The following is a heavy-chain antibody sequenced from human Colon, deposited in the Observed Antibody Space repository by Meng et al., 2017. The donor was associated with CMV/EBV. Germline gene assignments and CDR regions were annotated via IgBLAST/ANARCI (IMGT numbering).Heavy chain of an antibody. CDR3: VRESWYFDF. CDR2: IYPQDGGT. J-gene: IGHJ4*02. CDR1: GFTFTANH. V-gene: IGHV1-2*02. D-gene: IGHD6-13*01. Sequence: VQRRHSGTEDTNPGASVKVSCKRSGFTFTANHLHWVRPAPGQGLEWMGWIYPQDGGTYFAQKFQDRVTLTRDTSITTAYMELSGLTSDDTAIYYCVRESWYFDFWGEGTLVTVSS.